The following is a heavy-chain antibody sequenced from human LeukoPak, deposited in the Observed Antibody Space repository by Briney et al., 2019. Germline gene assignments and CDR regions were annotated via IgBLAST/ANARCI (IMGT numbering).Heavy chain of an antibody. CDR1: GFTVSSNY. CDR3: ASLFLCYGCSSSSESSDI. V-gene: IGHV3-66*01. J-gene: IGHJ3*02. CDR2: IYSGGST. Sequence: GGSLRLSCAASGFTVSSNYMSWVRQAPGKGLEWVSVIYSGGSTYYADSVKGRFTISRDNAKNTLYLQTNSLRAEDTAVYYCASLFLCYGCSSSSESSDIWGQGTMVTVSS. D-gene: IGHD2-2*01.